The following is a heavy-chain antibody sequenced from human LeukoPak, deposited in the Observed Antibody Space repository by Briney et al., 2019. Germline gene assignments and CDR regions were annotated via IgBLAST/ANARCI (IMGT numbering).Heavy chain of an antibody. Sequence: ASVKVSCKASGYSFTGHYTHWVRQAPGQGLEWMGWINPNSGGTNYAQKFQGRVTMTRDTSSGTAYMELSRLRSDDTAVYYCARGGGTVFGVLNDWGQGTLVTVSS. V-gene: IGHV1-2*02. CDR1: GYSFTGHY. CDR3: ARGGGTVFGVLND. J-gene: IGHJ4*02. CDR2: INPNSGGT. D-gene: IGHD3-3*01.